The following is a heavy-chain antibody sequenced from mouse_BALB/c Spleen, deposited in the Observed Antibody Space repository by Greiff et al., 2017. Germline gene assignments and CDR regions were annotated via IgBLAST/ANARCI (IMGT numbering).Heavy chain of an antibody. CDR1: GFSLSTSGMG. D-gene: IGHD2-1*01. J-gene: IGHJ3*01. CDR3: ARSNGNYEPWFAY. CDR2: IYWDDDK. Sequence: QVTLKVSGPGILQPSQTLSLTCSFSGFSLSTSGMGVSWIRQPSGKGLEWLAHIYWDDDKRYNPSLKSRLTISKDTSRNQVFLKITSVDTADTATYYCARSNGNYEPWFAYWGQGTLVTVSA. V-gene: IGHV8-12*01.